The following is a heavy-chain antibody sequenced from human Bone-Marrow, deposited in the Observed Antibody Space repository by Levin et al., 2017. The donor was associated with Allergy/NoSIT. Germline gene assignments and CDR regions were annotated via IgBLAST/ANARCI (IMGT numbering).Heavy chain of an antibody. CDR1: GFTFSSFS. CDR2: ISSHSEYI. D-gene: IGHD3/OR15-3a*01. CDR3: VKVGDSDFWTGFSA. Sequence: VASVKVSCVASGFTFSSFSMNWVRQTPGKGLEWVSAISSHSEYIYYADSVRGRFTISRDNSKSLLHLQMNNLSDEDTAVYYCVKVGDSDFWTGFSAWGRGTLVAVSS. J-gene: IGHJ5*02. V-gene: IGHV3-21*06.